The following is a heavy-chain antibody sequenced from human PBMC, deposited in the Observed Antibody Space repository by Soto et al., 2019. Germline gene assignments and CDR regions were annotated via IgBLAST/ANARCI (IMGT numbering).Heavy chain of an antibody. CDR1: GFTFSSYG. D-gene: IGHD1-26*01. V-gene: IGHV3-30*18. CDR3: AKILVGATTMYYYYYGMDV. Sequence: PGGSLRLSCAASGFTFSSYGMNWVRQAPGKGLEWVSIISYDGSNKYYADSVKGRFTISRDNSKNTLYLQMNSLRAEDTAVYYCAKILVGATTMYYYYYGMDVWGQGTTVTVSS. CDR2: ISYDGSNK. J-gene: IGHJ6*02.